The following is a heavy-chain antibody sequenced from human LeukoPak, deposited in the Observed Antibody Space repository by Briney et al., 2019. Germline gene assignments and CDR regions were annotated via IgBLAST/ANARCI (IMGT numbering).Heavy chain of an antibody. CDR3: ARPYYYGSGSYLGFDF. Sequence: GRSLRLSCAASGFPFSDYGMYWVRQAPGKGLEWLAVISHDGNNKYYADSVKGRITISRDNSMNTLYLQMNSLRAEDTAVYYCARPYYYGSGSYLGFDFWGQGTLVTVSS. V-gene: IGHV3-30*03. J-gene: IGHJ4*02. CDR1: GFPFSDYG. D-gene: IGHD3-10*01. CDR2: ISHDGNNK.